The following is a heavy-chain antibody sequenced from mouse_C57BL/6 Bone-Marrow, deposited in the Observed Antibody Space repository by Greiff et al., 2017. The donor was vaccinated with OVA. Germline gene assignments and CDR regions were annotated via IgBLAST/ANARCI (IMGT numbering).Heavy chain of an antibody. CDR1: GYAFTNYL. J-gene: IGHJ3*01. CDR3: ARAEELFVLFAY. V-gene: IGHV1-54*01. Sequence: QVQLKQSGAELVRPGTSVKVSCKASGYAFTNYLIEWVKQRPGQGLEWIGVINPGSGGTNYNEKFKGKATLTADKSSSTAYMQLSSLTSEDSAVYYCARAEELFVLFAYWGQGTLVTVSA. CDR2: INPGSGGT.